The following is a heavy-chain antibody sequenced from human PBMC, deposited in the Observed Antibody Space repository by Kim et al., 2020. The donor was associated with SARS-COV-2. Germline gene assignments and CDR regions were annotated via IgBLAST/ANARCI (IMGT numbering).Heavy chain of an antibody. CDR3: ARAPGPFDY. CDR2: GST. J-gene: IGHJ4*02. D-gene: IGHD2-8*02. Sequence: GSTYNNPTRERRVTISVDTSKRQFSLKLSSVTAAATAVYYCARAPGPFDYWGQGTLVTVSS. V-gene: IGHV4-30-2*04.